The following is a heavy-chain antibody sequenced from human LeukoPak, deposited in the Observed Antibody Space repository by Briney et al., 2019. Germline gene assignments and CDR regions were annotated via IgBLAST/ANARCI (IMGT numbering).Heavy chain of an antibody. CDR3: ARVRQQWLVRGDFDL. CDR2: ISYDESHK. J-gene: IGHJ4*02. D-gene: IGHD6-19*01. V-gene: IGHV3-30*03. CDR1: GFTFSSYG. Sequence: SLRLSCAASGFTFSSYGMHWVRQAPDKGLEWVAIISYDESHKYYGDSVRGRLTISRDNSKNTLYLQMDSLRVEDTAVYYCARVRQQWLVRGDFDLWGQGTLVTVSS.